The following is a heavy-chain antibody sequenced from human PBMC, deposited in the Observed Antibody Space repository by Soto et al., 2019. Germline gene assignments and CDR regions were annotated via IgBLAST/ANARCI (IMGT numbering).Heavy chain of an antibody. CDR1: GITISSYE. Sequence: EVQLVESGGGLAQPGGSLRLSCAASGITISSYEMNWVRQAPGKGLQWISYISFSGTPIYYADSVKGRFTIFRDNAKNSLYLQMNSLPAEDTAVYFCARGGRGATIVNRVDCWGQGTMVTVSS. CDR2: ISFSGTPI. V-gene: IGHV3-48*03. D-gene: IGHD1-26*01. CDR3: ARGGRGATIVNRVDC. J-gene: IGHJ3*01.